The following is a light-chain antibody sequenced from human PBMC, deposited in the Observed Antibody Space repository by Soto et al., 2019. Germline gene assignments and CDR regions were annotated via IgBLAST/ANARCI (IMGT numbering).Light chain of an antibody. CDR3: QQANSFPIT. Sequence: DIQMTQSPSTLSASVGDRLTITCRASQSISSWVAWYQQKPGKPPKLLIYDASSLESGVPSRFSGSGSGTDFSLTITSLQPDDSATYYCQQANSFPITFGQGTRLEI. V-gene: IGKV1-5*01. CDR1: QSISSW. J-gene: IGKJ5*01. CDR2: DAS.